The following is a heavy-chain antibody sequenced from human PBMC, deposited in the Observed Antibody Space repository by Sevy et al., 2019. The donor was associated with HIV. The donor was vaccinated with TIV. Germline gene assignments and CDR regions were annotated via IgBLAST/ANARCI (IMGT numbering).Heavy chain of an antibody. J-gene: IGHJ4*02. CDR1: GFTFSKYY. V-gene: IGHV3-23*01. D-gene: IGHD2-8*01. Sequence: GGSLRLSCAASGFTFSKYYMSWVRQPPGKGLEWVSTLSFGCGEINYADSVEGRFTISRDNSKSSVYLQMNNLRPEDTAVYYCAREGCTKPHDYWGQGTLVTVSS. CDR3: AREGCTKPHDY. CDR2: LSFGCGEI.